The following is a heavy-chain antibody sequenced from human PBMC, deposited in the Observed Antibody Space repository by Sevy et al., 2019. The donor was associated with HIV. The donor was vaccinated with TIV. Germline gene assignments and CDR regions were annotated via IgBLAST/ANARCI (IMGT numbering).Heavy chain of an antibody. CDR3: ARGDPSNTLDY. J-gene: IGHJ4*02. CDR1: GDSISSGGYS. Sequence: SDTLSLTCAVSGDSISSGGYSWNWIRQPPGKGLEWIGYMYHSGSTYYNPSLQSRVTISVDRSKNQFSLRVTSVTAADTAVYYCARGDPSNTLDYWGQGTLVTVSS. V-gene: IGHV4-30-2*01. CDR2: MYHSGST.